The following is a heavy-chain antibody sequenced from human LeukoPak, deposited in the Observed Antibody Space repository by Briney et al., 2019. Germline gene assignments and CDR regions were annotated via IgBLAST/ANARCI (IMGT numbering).Heavy chain of an antibody. CDR2: IYHSGST. CDR1: GYSISSGYY. Sequence: SETLSLTCTVSGYSISSGYYWGWIRQPPGKGLEWIGSIYHSGSTYYNPSLKSRVTISVDTSKNQFSLKLSSVTAADTAVYYCAREEGPTRGPFDYWGQGTLVTVSS. V-gene: IGHV4-38-2*02. J-gene: IGHJ4*02. CDR3: AREEGPTRGPFDY.